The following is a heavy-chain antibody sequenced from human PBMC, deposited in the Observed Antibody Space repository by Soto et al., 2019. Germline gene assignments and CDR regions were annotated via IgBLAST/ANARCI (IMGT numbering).Heavy chain of an antibody. D-gene: IGHD3-3*01. CDR1: GFTFSNYA. Sequence: EVHLLESGGGLVQRGGSLRLSCAVSGFTFSNYAMSWVRQAPGKGLEWVTRISGSGARTYYADSVKGRITTSRDNSKNTLFLQVSSLRDEDTAVYYCARGDSYYDFGIECWGQGTVVTVSS. CDR3: ARGDSYYDFGIEC. V-gene: IGHV3-23*01. J-gene: IGHJ4*02. CDR2: ISGSGART.